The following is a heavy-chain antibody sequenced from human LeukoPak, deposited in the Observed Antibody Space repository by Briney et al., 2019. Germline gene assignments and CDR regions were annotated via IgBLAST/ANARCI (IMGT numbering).Heavy chain of an antibody. J-gene: IGHJ6*02. CDR1: GVSISSYY. V-gene: IGHV4-59*12. CDR3: ARGNDFSYYYYGMDV. CDR2: IYYSGST. D-gene: IGHD3-3*01. Sequence: SETLSLTCTVSGVSISSYYWSWIRQPPGKGLEWIGYIYYSGSTNYNPSLKSRVTISVDTSKNQFSLKLSSVTAADTAVYYCARGNDFSYYYYGMDVWGQGTTVTVSS.